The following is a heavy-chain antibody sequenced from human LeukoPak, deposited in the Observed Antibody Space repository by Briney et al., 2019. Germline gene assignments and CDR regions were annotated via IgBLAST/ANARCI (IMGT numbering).Heavy chain of an antibody. CDR2: IYYSGST. CDR1: GGSISSGAND. CDR3: ARVSGDNNYFDY. J-gene: IGHJ4*02. V-gene: IGHV4-31*03. Sequence: SQTLSLTCTVSGGSISSGANDWSWIRQHPEKGLECTGYIYYSGSTYYNPSLKSRVTISVDTSQNQFSLRLRSVTAADTAVYYCARVSGDNNYFDYWGQGTLVTVSS. D-gene: IGHD4-17*01.